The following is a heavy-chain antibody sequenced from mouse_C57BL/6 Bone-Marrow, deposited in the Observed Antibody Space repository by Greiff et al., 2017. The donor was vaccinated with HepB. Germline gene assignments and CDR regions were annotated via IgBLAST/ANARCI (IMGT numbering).Heavy chain of an antibody. V-gene: IGHV1-22*01. Sequence: EVQVVESGPELVKPGASVKMSCKASGYTFTDYNMHWVKQSHGKSLEWIGYINPNNGGTSYNQKFKGKATLTVNKSSSTAYMELRSLTSEDSAVYYCANYAYAMDYWGQGTSVTVSS. CDR2: INPNNGGT. CDR1: GYTFTDYN. D-gene: IGHD2-4*01. J-gene: IGHJ4*01. CDR3: ANYAYAMDY.